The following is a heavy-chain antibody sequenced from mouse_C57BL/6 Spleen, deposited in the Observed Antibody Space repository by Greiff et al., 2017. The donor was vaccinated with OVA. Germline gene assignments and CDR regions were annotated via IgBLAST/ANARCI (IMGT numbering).Heavy chain of an antibody. CDR3: ARRGYDGSWFAY. Sequence: VQLQQSGAELVMPGASVKLSCKASGYTFTSYWMHWVKQRPGQGLEWIGEIDPSDSYTNYNQKFKGKSTLTVDKSSSTAYMQLSSLTSEDSAVYYCARRGYDGSWFAYWGQGTLVTVAA. CDR1: GYTFTSYW. V-gene: IGHV1-69*01. J-gene: IGHJ3*01. D-gene: IGHD2-2*01. CDR2: IDPSDSYT.